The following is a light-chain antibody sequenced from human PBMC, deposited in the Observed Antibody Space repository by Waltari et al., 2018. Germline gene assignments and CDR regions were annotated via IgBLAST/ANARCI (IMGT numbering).Light chain of an antibody. CDR2: EVS. CDR3: SSNAGGHVV. Sequence: QSALTQPASVSGSPGQSTTIPCTGPSRDFGKSNLVSWFQKYPGKAPTLLIYEVSNRPSGVSHRFAGSKSGNTASLTISGLRTEDEADYYCSSNAGGHVVFGSGTKVTVL. V-gene: IGLV2-23*02. CDR1: SRDFGKSNL. J-gene: IGLJ1*01.